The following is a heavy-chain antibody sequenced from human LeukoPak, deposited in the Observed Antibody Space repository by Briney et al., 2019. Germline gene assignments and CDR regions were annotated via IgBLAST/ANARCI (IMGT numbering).Heavy chain of an antibody. CDR3: ASFSGRGQWLGDYYYMDV. CDR1: GYTFTSSG. Sequence: ASVKVSCKASGYTFTSSGISWVRQAPGQGLEWMGWISAYKGNTNYAQKLQGRVTMTTDTSTSTAYMELRSLRSDDTAVYYCASFSGRGQWLGDYYYMDVWGKGTTVTVSS. J-gene: IGHJ6*03. D-gene: IGHD6-19*01. V-gene: IGHV1-18*01. CDR2: ISAYKGNT.